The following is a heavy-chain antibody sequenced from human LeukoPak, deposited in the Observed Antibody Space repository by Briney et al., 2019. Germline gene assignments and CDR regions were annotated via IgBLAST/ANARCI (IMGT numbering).Heavy chain of an antibody. CDR1: GGSISNYY. D-gene: IGHD2-2*01. Sequence: PSETLSLTCTVSGGSISNYYWSWIRQPPGRGLEWVGWVYYSGTTNYNPSLESRVTISVDMSKNQFSLKLSSVTAADTAVYYCARGGASSKWLDSWGQGTLVTVSS. CDR3: ARGGASSKWLDS. V-gene: IGHV4-59*01. CDR2: VYYSGTT. J-gene: IGHJ5*01.